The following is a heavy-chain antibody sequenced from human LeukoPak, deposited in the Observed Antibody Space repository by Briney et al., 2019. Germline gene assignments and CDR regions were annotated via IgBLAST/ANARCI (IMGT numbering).Heavy chain of an antibody. CDR1: GFTFSDYS. J-gene: IGHJ4*02. CDR2: ISGNSVI. D-gene: IGHD2/OR15-2a*01. Sequence: GGSLRLPCATSGFTFSDYSMNWVRQAPGKGLEWVSYISGNSVIYYADSVKGRFTISRDNSKNTLYLQINSLRAEDTAIYYCSNAHFRDYWGQGTLVTVSS. V-gene: IGHV3-48*01. CDR3: SNAHFRDY.